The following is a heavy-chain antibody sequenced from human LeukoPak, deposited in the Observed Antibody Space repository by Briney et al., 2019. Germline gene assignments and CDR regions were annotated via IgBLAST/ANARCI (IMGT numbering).Heavy chain of an antibody. Sequence: TSETLSLTCAVSGGSISSSNWWSWVRQPPGKGLEWIGEIYHSGSTNYNPSLKSRVTISVDKSKNQFSLKLSSVTAADTAVYYCARVCAVFDSSGWCEEDYWGQGTLVTVSS. CDR2: IYHSGST. CDR1: GGSISSSNW. CDR3: ARVCAVFDSSGWCEEDY. V-gene: IGHV4-4*02. J-gene: IGHJ4*02. D-gene: IGHD6-19*01.